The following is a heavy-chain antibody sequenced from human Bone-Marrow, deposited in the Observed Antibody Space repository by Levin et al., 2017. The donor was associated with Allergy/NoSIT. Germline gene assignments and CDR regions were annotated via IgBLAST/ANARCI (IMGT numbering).Heavy chain of an antibody. CDR1: GYSFTTYW. J-gene: IGHJ3*02. Sequence: GGSLRLSCKGSGYSFTTYWIGWVRQMPGKGLEWMGIIYPGDSDTRYNPSFQGQVTISVDKSISTAYLQWSSLKDSDTAMYYCARPRGPSRDAFDIWGQGTMVTVSS. D-gene: IGHD3-10*01. CDR3: ARPRGPSRDAFDI. V-gene: IGHV5-51*01. CDR2: IYPGDSDT.